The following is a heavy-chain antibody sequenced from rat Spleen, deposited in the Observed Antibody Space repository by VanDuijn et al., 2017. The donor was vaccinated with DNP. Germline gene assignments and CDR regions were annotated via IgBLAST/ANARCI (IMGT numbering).Heavy chain of an antibody. J-gene: IGHJ3*01. Sequence: EVQLVESGGGSVQPGRSLKLSCAASGFTFSNYDMAWVRQAPTKGLEWVASISTSGGSTYYRDSVKGRFTVSRDNAYSTLYLQMDSLRSEDTATYFCAGNYYDGSSYYPFAYWGQGTLVTVSS. CDR3: AGNYYDGSSYYPFAY. D-gene: IGHD1-12*02. CDR1: GFTFSNYD. V-gene: IGHV5S23*01. CDR2: ISTSGGST.